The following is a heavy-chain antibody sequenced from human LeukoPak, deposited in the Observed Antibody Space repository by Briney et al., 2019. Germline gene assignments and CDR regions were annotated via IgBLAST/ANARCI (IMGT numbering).Heavy chain of an antibody. D-gene: IGHD6-13*01. V-gene: IGHV1-46*01. J-gene: IGHJ4*02. Sequence: ASVKVSCKASGYIFTSYSMHWVRRAPGQGLEWMGIINPSGGTTNYAQKFQGRVTMTRDTSTSTVYMDLSSLRSEDTAVYYCARDHSSSGQLFDYWGQGTPVSVSS. CDR3: ARDHSSSGQLFDY. CDR1: GYIFTSYS. CDR2: INPSGGTT.